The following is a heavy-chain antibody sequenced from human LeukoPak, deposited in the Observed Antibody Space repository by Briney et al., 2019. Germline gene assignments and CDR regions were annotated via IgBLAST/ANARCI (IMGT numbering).Heavy chain of an antibody. Sequence: SETLSLTCDVSSGSTREYFWSWIRQPPGKGLEWIGEINHSGSTNYNPSLKSRVTISVDTSKNQFSLKLSSVTAADTAVYYCARVRYSGSYYDYWGQGTLVTVSS. V-gene: IGHV4-34*01. J-gene: IGHJ4*02. CDR3: ARVRYSGSYYDY. D-gene: IGHD1-26*01. CDR1: SGSTREYF. CDR2: INHSGST.